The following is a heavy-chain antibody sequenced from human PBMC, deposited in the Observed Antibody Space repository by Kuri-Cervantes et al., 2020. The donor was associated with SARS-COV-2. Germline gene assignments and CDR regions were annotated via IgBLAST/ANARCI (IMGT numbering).Heavy chain of an antibody. V-gene: IGHV1-18*01. J-gene: IGHJ4*02. Sequence: ASVKVSCKASGYTFTSYAMHWVRQAPGQGLEWMGWISAYNGNTNYAQKLQGRVTMTTDTSTSTAYMELRSLRSDDTAVYYCARDTRYYYDSSGYAEPFDYWGQGTLVTVSS. CDR2: ISAYNGNT. CDR3: ARDTRYYYDSSGYAEPFDY. D-gene: IGHD3-22*01. CDR1: GYTFTSYA.